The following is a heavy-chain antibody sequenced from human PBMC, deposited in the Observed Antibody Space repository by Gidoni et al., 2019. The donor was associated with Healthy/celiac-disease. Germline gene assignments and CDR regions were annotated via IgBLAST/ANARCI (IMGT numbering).Heavy chain of an antibody. CDR3: ASGVLFYYYYYGMDV. CDR2: ISGSGGST. D-gene: IGHD3-10*01. CDR1: GFTFSSYA. V-gene: IGHV3-23*01. Sequence: EVQLLESGGGLVQPGGSLRLSWSASGFTFSSYAMRWVRQAPGKGLEWVSAISGSGGSTYYADSVKGRFTISRDNSKNTLYLQMNSLRAEDTAVYYCASGVLFYYYYYGMDVWGQGTTVTVSS. J-gene: IGHJ6*02.